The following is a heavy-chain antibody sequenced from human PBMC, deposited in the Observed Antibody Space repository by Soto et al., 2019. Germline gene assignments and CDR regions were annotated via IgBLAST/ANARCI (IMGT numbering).Heavy chain of an antibody. CDR1: GFTFSTYT. J-gene: IGHJ5*01. CDR3: ARDILSGGAYPDS. D-gene: IGHD3-10*01. Sequence: GSLRLSCAASGFTFSTYTMNLVRQAPGKGLEWISSISSGSSYIYYAGSVKGRFTISRDNAKNSLFLQMNSLRADDTAVYYCARDILSGGAYPDSWGQRTKVTVSS. V-gene: IGHV3-21*01. CDR2: ISSGSSYI.